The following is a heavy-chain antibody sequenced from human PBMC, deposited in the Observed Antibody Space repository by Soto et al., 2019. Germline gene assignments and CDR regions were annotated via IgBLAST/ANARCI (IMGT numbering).Heavy chain of an antibody. J-gene: IGHJ3*01. CDR3: ARRNAFDL. V-gene: IGHV3-11*01. CDR1: GFTFSDYY. CDR2: ISSSSRSI. Sequence: QVQLVASGGGLVKPGGSLRLSCAASGFTFSDYYMSCIRQAPGKGLEWVSYISSSSRSIYYADSVKGRFTISRDNAKNSLYLQMNSLRAEDPAVHYCARRNAFDLWGQGTMVTVAS.